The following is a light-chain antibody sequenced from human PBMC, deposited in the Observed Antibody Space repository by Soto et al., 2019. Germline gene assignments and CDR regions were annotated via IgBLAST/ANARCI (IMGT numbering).Light chain of an antibody. CDR1: QSVRSS. J-gene: IGKJ3*01. Sequence: PGERATLSCRASQSVRSSLAWYQQKPGQAPRLLIYDASNRATGIPARFRGSGSGTDFTLTISSLEPEDFAVYYCQQRSNWPPEVTFGPGTKVDIK. CDR3: QQRSNWPPEVT. CDR2: DAS. V-gene: IGKV3-11*01.